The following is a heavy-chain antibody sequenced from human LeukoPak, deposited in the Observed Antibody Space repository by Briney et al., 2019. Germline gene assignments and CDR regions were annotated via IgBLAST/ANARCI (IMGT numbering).Heavy chain of an antibody. V-gene: IGHV1-69*06. Sequence: ASVKVSCKASGGTFSSYAISWVRQAPGQGLEWMGGIIPIFGTANYAQKFQGRVTITADKSTSTAYMELSSLRSDDTAVYYCASGEVGVVYRAGGRYYYYYHAMDVWGQGTTVTVSS. CDR3: ASGEVGVVYRAGGRYYYYYHAMDV. CDR2: IIPIFGTA. J-gene: IGHJ6*02. CDR1: GGTFSSYA. D-gene: IGHD2-15*01.